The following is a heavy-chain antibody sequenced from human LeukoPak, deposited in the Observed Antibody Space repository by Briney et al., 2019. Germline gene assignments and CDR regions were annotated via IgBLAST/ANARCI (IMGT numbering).Heavy chain of an antibody. CDR3: ARDFGGYDFWSGYLDY. V-gene: IGHV3-30*04. J-gene: IGHJ4*02. CDR1: GFTFSSYA. Sequence: GGSLRLSCAASGFTFSSYAMHWVRQAPGKGLEWVAVISYDGSNKYYADSVKGRFTISRDNSKNTLYLQMNSLRAEDTAVYYCARDFGGYDFWSGYLDYWGQGTLVTVSS. D-gene: IGHD3-3*01. CDR2: ISYDGSNK.